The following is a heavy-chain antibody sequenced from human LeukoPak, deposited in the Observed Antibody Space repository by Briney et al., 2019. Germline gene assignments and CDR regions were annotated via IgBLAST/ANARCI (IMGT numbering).Heavy chain of an antibody. CDR2: IVVGSGNT. Sequence: ASVKVSCKASGFTFTSSAVQWVQQARGQRLEWIGWIVVGSGNTNYAQKFQERVTITRDMSTSTAYMELSSLRSEDTAVYYCAAAPKVRFLEWSAWGQGTLVTVSS. CDR1: GFTFTSSA. V-gene: IGHV1-58*01. CDR3: AAAPKVRFLEWSA. D-gene: IGHD3-3*01. J-gene: IGHJ5*02.